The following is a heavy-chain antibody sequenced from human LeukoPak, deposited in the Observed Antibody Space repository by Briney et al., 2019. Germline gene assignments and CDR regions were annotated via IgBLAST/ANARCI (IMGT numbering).Heavy chain of an antibody. J-gene: IGHJ4*02. Sequence: SETLSLTCTVSGGPISSGDYYWSWIRQPPGKGLEWIGYIYYSGSTYYNPSLKSRVIISVDTSKNQFSLKLSSVTAADTAVYYCARGWGSCWYYFDYWGQGTLVTVSS. V-gene: IGHV4-30-4*01. CDR1: GGPISSGDYY. CDR2: IYYSGST. D-gene: IGHD6-19*01. CDR3: ARGWGSCWYYFDY.